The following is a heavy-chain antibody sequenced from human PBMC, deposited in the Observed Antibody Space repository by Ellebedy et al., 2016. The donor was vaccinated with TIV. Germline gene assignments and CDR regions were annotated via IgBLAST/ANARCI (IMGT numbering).Heavy chain of an antibody. D-gene: IGHD4-23*01. Sequence: GGSLRLXXAASGFTFSSYGMHWVRQAPGKGLEWVAVIWYDGSNKYYADSVKGRFTISRDNSKNTLYLQMNSLRAEDTAVYYCARDDYGGNSVNYYYGMDVWGQGTTVTVSS. CDR3: ARDDYGGNSVNYYYGMDV. J-gene: IGHJ6*02. CDR2: IWYDGSNK. V-gene: IGHV3-33*01. CDR1: GFTFSSYG.